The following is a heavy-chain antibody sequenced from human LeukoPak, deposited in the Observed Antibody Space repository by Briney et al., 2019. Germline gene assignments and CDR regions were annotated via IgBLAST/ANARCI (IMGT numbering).Heavy chain of an antibody. D-gene: IGHD1-26*01. CDR2: ISYDGSNK. CDR3: AKPYTGIVGGDY. CDR1: GFTFNTYW. J-gene: IGHJ4*02. V-gene: IGHV3-30*18. Sequence: GGSLRLSCVGSGFTFNTYWMNWVRQAPGKGLEWVAVISYDGSNKYYADSVKGRFTISRDNSKNTLYLQMNSLRAEDTAVYYCAKPYTGIVGGDYWGQGTLVTVSS.